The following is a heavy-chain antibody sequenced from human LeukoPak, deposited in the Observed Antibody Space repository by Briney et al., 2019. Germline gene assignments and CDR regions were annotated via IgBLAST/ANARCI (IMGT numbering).Heavy chain of an antibody. Sequence: RPGGSLRLSCAASGFTFSSYWMHWVRQAPGKGLVWVSRINGDGSRTTYADSVKGRFTISRDNAKNSLFLQMNSLRDEDTAMYYCARDRDYRAVTGTVIDHWGQGTLVTVSS. V-gene: IGHV3-74*01. CDR2: INGDGSRT. CDR3: ARDRDYRAVTGTVIDH. CDR1: GFTFSSYW. J-gene: IGHJ4*02. D-gene: IGHD6-19*01.